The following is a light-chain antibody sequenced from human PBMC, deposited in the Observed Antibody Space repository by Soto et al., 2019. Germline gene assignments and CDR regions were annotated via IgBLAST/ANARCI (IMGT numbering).Light chain of an antibody. CDR1: SSDVGGYDY. V-gene: IGLV2-14*01. CDR2: DVS. J-gene: IGLJ1*01. Sequence: QSVLTQPASVSGSPGQSIAISCTGTSSDVGGYDYVSWYQQHPGKAPKLMIYDVSNRPSGVSNRLSGSKSDNTASLTISGLQAEDEADYYCSSYTSSSTYVFGTGTQLTVL. CDR3: SSYTSSSTYV.